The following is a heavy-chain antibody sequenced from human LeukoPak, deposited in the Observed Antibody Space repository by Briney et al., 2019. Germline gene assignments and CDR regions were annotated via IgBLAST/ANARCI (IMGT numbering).Heavy chain of an antibody. Sequence: ASVKVSCKVSGYTLTELSMHWVRQAPGKGLEWMGGFDPEDGETIYAQKFQGRVTMTEDTSTDTAYMELSSLRSEDTAVYYCASRRIAAADYYYYGMDVWGQGTTVTVSS. D-gene: IGHD6-13*01. CDR2: FDPEDGET. CDR3: ASRRIAAADYYYYGMDV. V-gene: IGHV1-24*01. J-gene: IGHJ6*02. CDR1: GYTLTELS.